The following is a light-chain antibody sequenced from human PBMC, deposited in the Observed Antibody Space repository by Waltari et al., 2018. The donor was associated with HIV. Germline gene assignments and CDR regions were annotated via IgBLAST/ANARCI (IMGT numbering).Light chain of an antibody. CDR3: QQANSFPRN. V-gene: IGKV1-12*01. CDR2: AAS. Sequence: DIQMTQSPSSLSASVGGRVPIICRATLPVSKCLAWYQQKPGKAPRLLIYAASKVQGGVPSRFSGSGSGTEVTLTSNTLQPEDCATYYCQQANSFPRNFGQGTRL. CDR1: LPVSKC. J-gene: IGKJ5*01.